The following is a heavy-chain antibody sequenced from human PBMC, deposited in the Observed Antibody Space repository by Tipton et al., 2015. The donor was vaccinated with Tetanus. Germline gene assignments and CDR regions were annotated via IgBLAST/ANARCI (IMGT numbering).Heavy chain of an antibody. Sequence: TLSLTCTVSGGSISSYYCSWVRQPPGKGLEWIGHTHYSGNTNYNSSLWSRVTISVDTSKNQFSLKLSSVTAADTAVYYCARGPIVYSSSLSGFDPWGQGTLVTVSS. V-gene: IGHV4-59*01. D-gene: IGHD6-13*01. J-gene: IGHJ5*02. CDR3: ARGPIVYSSSLSGFDP. CDR1: GGSISSYY. CDR2: THYSGNT.